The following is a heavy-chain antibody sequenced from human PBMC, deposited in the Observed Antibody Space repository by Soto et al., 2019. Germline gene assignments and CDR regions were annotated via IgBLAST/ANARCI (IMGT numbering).Heavy chain of an antibody. D-gene: IGHD3-22*01. CDR3: ARTYDSSGYYRYYFDY. J-gene: IGHJ4*02. V-gene: IGHV3-11*01. CDR1: GFTFSDYY. CDR2: ITSSGRTI. Sequence: QVQLVESGGGLVKPGGSLRLSCAASGFTFSDYYMSWIRQAPGKGLEWVSYITSSGRTIYYADSVKGRFTISRDNAKNSLYLQMNSLRAEDTAVYYCARTYDSSGYYRYYFDYWGQGTLVTVSS.